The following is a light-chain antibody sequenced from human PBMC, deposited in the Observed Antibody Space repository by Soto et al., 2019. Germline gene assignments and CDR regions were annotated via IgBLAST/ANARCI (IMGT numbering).Light chain of an antibody. CDR3: QQGYSTTPIT. Sequence: DIPMTQSPSSLSAAIGDIVTITCRASQSIKNYLNWYQHKPGAAPKLLIFGASNLESGVPSRFSGSGSGTEFTLSISSLQPEDFATYYCQQGYSTTPITFGQGTRLEIK. CDR1: QSIKNY. J-gene: IGKJ5*01. CDR2: GAS. V-gene: IGKV1-39*01.